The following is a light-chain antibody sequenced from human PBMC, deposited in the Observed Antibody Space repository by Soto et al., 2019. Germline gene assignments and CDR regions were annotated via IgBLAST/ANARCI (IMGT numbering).Light chain of an antibody. J-gene: IGLJ1*01. V-gene: IGLV2-14*03. CDR1: SSDIGRYDY. Sequence: QSALAQPASVSGSRGQSITNSCTGTSSDIGRYDYVSWFQQHPGKVPKLIIYDVSNWPSGVSDRFSGSKSGNTASLTISGLHPEDEADYYCSSFTTSSTFVFGTGTKLTVL. CDR2: DVS. CDR3: SSFTTSSTFV.